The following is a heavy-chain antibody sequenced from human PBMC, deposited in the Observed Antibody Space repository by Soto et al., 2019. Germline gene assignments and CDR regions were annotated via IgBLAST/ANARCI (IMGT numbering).Heavy chain of an antibody. CDR3: ARHGDSYYYYGMDV. V-gene: IGHV4-39*01. CDR1: GGSISSSSYY. CDR2: IYYSGST. Sequence: SETLSLTCTVSGGSISSSSYYWGWIRQPPGKGLEWIGSIYYSGSTYYNPSLKSRVTISVDTSKNQFSLKLSSVTAADTAVYYCARHGDSYYYYGMDVWGQGTTVTVSS. D-gene: IGHD2-21*01. J-gene: IGHJ6*02.